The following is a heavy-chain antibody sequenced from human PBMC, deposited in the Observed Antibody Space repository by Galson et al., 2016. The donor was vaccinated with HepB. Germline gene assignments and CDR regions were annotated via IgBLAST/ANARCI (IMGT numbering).Heavy chain of an antibody. J-gene: IGHJ5*02. Sequence: SLRLSCAASGFAFSTYWLSWVRQAPGKGLEWVADVAPDGGEKYYVDSVKGRFSISRDNSKNSLNLQMNSLRGEDTAVYYCARTMIRGVVRAVVLDAWGQGTLDTVSS. CDR3: ARTMIRGVVRAVVLDA. D-gene: IGHD3-10*01. CDR1: GFAFSTYW. CDR2: VAPDGGEK. V-gene: IGHV3-7*01.